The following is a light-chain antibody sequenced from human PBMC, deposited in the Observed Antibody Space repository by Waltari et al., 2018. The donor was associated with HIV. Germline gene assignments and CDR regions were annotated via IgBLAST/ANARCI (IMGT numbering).Light chain of an antibody. CDR2: DAS. Sequence: EIVLTQSPATLSLSPGERSTLSCRASQSVSSYSAWYQQKPGQAPSLLIYDASNRATGTPARFSGSGSGTDFTLTISSLEPEDFAVYYCQQRSNGPPWYSFGQGTKLEIK. V-gene: IGKV3-11*01. CDR3: QQRSNGPPWYS. J-gene: IGKJ2*03. CDR1: QSVSSY.